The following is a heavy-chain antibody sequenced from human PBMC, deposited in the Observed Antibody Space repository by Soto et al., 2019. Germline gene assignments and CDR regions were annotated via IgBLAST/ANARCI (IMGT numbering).Heavy chain of an antibody. CDR3: ARDKITGLFDY. D-gene: IGHD2-8*02. CDR1: GGSTSSYY. J-gene: IGHJ4*02. Sequence: SETLSLTCTVSGGSTSSYYWSWIRQPPGKGLEWIGYIYYSESTNYNPSLKSRVIVSVDTSKNQFSLKLTSVTAADTAVYYCARDKITGLFDYWGQGTLVTVSS. V-gene: IGHV4-59*12. CDR2: IYYSEST.